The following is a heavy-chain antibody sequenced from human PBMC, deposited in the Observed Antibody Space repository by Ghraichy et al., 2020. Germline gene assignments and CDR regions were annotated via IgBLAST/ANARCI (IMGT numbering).Heavy chain of an antibody. J-gene: IGHJ4*02. CDR1: GFTFSSYA. V-gene: IGHV3-23*01. CDR2: ISGSGGST. CDR3: AIFYDFWSGYYRY. Sequence: GGSLRLSCAASGFTFSSYAMSWVRQAPGKGLEWVSAISGSGGSTYYADSVKGRFTISRDNSKNTLYLQMNSLRAEDTAVYYCAIFYDFWSGYYRYWGQGTLVTVSS. D-gene: IGHD3-3*01.